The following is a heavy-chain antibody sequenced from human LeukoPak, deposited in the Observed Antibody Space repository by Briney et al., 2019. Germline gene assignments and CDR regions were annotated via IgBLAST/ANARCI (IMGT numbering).Heavy chain of an antibody. CDR3: ARDKDYHFDY. CDR1: GFTFSSSG. CDR2: IRYDGGKK. V-gene: IGHV3-33*01. Sequence: GGSLRLSCAASGFTFSSSGMHWVRRAPGKGLEWVAVIRYDGGKKYYADSVKGRFTISRDNSKNTLYLQMNSVRAENTAVYYCARDKDYHFDYWGQGTLVTVSS. J-gene: IGHJ4*02. D-gene: IGHD4-11*01.